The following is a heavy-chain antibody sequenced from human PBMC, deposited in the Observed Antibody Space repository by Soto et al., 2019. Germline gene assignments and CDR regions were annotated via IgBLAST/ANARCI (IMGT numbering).Heavy chain of an antibody. V-gene: IGHV4-39*07. J-gene: IGHJ5*02. CDR2: INFSGTT. D-gene: IGHD2-2*01. Sequence: SETLSLTCTVSGGSISSGSYYWGWIRQPPGKGLEWIASINFSGTTYDNRSLKSRVTMSVDTSKNQFSLKLTSVTAADTAVYYCARALWGPAGHINWFDPWGQGTLVTVSS. CDR1: GGSISSGSYY. CDR3: ARALWGPAGHINWFDP.